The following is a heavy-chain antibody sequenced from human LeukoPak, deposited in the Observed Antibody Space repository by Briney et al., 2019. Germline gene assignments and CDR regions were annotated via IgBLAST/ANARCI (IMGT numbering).Heavy chain of an antibody. Sequence: PGGSLRLSCAVSGFTFSVYGMNWVRQAPGKGLEWLSHISSGGTTIYYADPVKGRFTVSRDNVENSLFLQMNSLRVDDTAVYYCVRDFEVPAAAPDYYYFYYMDVWGTGTTVTVSS. J-gene: IGHJ6*03. CDR2: ISSGGTTI. V-gene: IGHV3-48*04. D-gene: IGHD2-2*01. CDR3: VRDFEVPAAAPDYYYFYYMDV. CDR1: GFTFSVYG.